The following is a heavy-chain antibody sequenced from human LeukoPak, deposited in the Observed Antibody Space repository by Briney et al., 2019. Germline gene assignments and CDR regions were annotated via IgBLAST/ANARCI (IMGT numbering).Heavy chain of an antibody. CDR1: GYTFTSYG. CDR2: ISAYNGNT. CDR3: AREAYSYGSAVWARGYYFDY. V-gene: IGHV1-18*01. Sequence: GASVTVSCTASGYTFTSYGISWVRQAPGQGLEWMGWISAYNGNTNYAQKLQGRVTMTTDTSTSTAYMELRSLRSDDTAVYYCAREAYSYGSAVWARGYYFDYWGQGTLVTVSS. J-gene: IGHJ4*02. D-gene: IGHD5-18*01.